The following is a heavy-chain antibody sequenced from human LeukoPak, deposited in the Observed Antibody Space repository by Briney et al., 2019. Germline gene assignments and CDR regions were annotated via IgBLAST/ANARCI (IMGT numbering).Heavy chain of an antibody. J-gene: IGHJ3*02. D-gene: IGHD2-21*02. CDR1: GGSFNTYY. CDR3: ARVGYPTQRRVLSAVTVPTAGAFDI. CDR2: INHIGST. V-gene: IGHV4-34*01. Sequence: SETLSLTCAVYGGSFNTYYWTWIRQPPGKGLEWIGEINHIGSTKYSPSLESRVTISVDTSKNQFPLRLTSVTAADTAVYYCARVGYPTQRRVLSAVTVPTAGAFDIWGQGTLVTVSS.